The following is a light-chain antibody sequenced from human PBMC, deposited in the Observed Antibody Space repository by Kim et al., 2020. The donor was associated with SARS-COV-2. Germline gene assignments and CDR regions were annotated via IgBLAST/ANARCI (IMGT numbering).Light chain of an antibody. Sequence: VTVTCTRSSVGIASNYVQWYQPRPGSAPTTVIYEDNQRPSGVPDRFSGSIDSSSNSASLTISGLKTEDEADYYCQSYDSSNHAVFGGGTQLTVL. CDR2: EDN. J-gene: IGLJ7*01. V-gene: IGLV6-57*03. CDR3: QSYDSSNHAV. CDR1: SVGIASNY.